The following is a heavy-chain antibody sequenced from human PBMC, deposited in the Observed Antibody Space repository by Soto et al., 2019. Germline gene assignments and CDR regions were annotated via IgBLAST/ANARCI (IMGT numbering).Heavy chain of an antibody. CDR1: SVSNAW. CDR2: IKSKTDGGTT. CDR3: TTSGEGFWSGAPINDDY. D-gene: IGHD3-3*01. J-gene: IGHJ4*02. V-gene: IGHV3-15*07. Sequence: SVSNAWMNWVRQAPGKGLEWVGRIKSKTDGGTTDYAAPVKGRFTISRDDSKNTLYLQMNSLKTEDTAVYYCTTSGEGFWSGAPINDDYWGQGTLVTVSS.